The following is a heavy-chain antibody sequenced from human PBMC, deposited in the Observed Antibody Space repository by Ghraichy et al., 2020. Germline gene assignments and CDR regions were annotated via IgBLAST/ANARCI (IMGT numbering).Heavy chain of an antibody. CDR2: ISSSGSTI. D-gene: IGHD6-6*01. CDR1: GFTFSSYE. CDR3: ARGTRWSIAAYYFDY. J-gene: IGHJ4*02. Sequence: GESLNISCAASGFTFSSYEMNWVRQAPGKGLEWVSYISSSGSTIYYADSVKGRFTISRDNAKNSLYLQMNSLRAEDTAVYYCARGTRWSIAAYYFDYWGQGTLVTVSS. V-gene: IGHV3-48*03.